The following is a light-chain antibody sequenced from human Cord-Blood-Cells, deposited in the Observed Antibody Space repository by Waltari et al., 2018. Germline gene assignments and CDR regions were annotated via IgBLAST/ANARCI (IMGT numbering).Light chain of an antibody. CDR1: SCDVGGYNY. J-gene: IGLJ2*01. V-gene: IGLV2-11*01. CDR3: CSYAGSYTFLV. CDR2: DVS. Sequence: QSALTQPRSVSGSPGQSVTISCTGTSCDVGGYNYVSWYQQHPGKAPKLMIYDVSKRPSGVPDRFSGSKSGNTASLTISGLQAEDEADYYCCSYAGSYTFLVFGGGTKLTVL.